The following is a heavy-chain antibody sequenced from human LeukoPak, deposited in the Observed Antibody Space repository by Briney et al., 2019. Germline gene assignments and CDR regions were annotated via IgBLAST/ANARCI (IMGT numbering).Heavy chain of an antibody. CDR3: ASLAAAGFYYYYYMDV. D-gene: IGHD6-13*01. CDR2: ISYDGSNK. Sequence: GGSLRLSCAASGFTFSSYAMHWVRQAPGKGLEGVAVISYDGSNKYYADSVKGRFTISRDNSKNTLYLQMNSLRAEDTAVYYCASLAAAGFYYYYYMDVWGKGTTVTVSS. J-gene: IGHJ6*03. V-gene: IGHV3-30*04. CDR1: GFTFSSYA.